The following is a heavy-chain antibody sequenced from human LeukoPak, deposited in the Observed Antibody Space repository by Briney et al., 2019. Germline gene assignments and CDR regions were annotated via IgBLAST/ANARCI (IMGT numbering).Heavy chain of an antibody. CDR1: GFTFSSYS. CDR2: ISSSSYI. J-gene: IGHJ4*02. CDR3: ARDPGMVATYTKDPFDY. D-gene: IGHD5-12*01. V-gene: IGHV3-21*01. Sequence: GGSLRLSCAPPGFTFSSYSMNWVRQAPGKGLEWVSSISSSSYIYYADSVKGRFTISRDNAKNSLYLQMNSLRAEDTAVYYCARDPGMVATYTKDPFDYWGQGTLVTVSS.